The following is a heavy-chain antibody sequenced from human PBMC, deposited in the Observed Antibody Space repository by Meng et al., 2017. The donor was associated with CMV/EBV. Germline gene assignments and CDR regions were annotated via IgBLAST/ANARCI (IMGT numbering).Heavy chain of an antibody. V-gene: IGHV4-34*01. CDR1: GGSFSGYY. CDR3: ARGRGSNDY. CDR2: INHSGST. J-gene: IGHJ4*02. D-gene: IGHD3-10*01. Sequence: GSLRLSCAVYGGSFSGYYWSWIRQPPGKGLEWIGEINHSGSTNYNPSLKSRVTISVDTSKNQFSLKLSSVTAADTAVYYCARGRGSNDYWGQGTRVTVSS.